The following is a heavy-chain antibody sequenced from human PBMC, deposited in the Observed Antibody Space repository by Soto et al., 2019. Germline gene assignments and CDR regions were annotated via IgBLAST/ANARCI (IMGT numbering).Heavy chain of an antibody. Sequence: GESLKISCKGSGYSFTSYWISWVRQMPGKGLEWMGRIDPSDSYTSYSPSLQGHVTISADKSISIAYLQWSSLKASDTAMYYCARHRERAARPDWYGMDVWGQGTTVTSP. CDR3: ARHRERAARPDWYGMDV. V-gene: IGHV5-10-1*01. CDR1: GYSFTSYW. J-gene: IGHJ6*02. CDR2: IDPSDSYT. D-gene: IGHD6-6*01.